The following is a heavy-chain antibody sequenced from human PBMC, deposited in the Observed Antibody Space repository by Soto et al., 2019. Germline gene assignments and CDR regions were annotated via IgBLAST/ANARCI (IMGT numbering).Heavy chain of an antibody. CDR1: GGSISSYY. CDR3: ASGNYYDSSGLLH. V-gene: IGHV4-59*01. J-gene: IGHJ4*02. CDR2: IYYSGST. Sequence: PSETLSLTCTVSGGSISSYYWSWIRQPPGKGLEWIGYIYYSGSTNYNPSLKSRVTISVDTSKNQFSLKLSSVTAADTAVYYCASGNYYDSSGLLHWGQGTLVTVSS. D-gene: IGHD3-22*01.